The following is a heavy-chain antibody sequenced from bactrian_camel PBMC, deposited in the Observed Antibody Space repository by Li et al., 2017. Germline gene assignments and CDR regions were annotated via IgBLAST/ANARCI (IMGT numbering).Heavy chain of an antibody. CDR1: GPTRPLYC. V-gene: IGHV3S55*01. Sequence: HVQLVESGGGSEQAEGSLRLSCAASGPTRPLYCMAWYRQGSGNECELVSSVESDGSTFYADSVKGRFTISRDNAKNTAYLQMNSLKLEDTAEYYCVAFAPNVAMVVTGTCPAKFGYWGQGTQVTVS. J-gene: IGHJ4*01. CDR2: VESDGST. D-gene: IGHD6*01. CDR3: VAFAPNVAMVVTGTCPAKFGY.